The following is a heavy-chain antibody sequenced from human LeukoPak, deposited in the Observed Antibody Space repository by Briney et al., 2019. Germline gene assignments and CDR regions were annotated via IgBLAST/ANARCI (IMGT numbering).Heavy chain of an antibody. CDR1: GFTFSNAW. CDR3: TTPPRLYGGNSFDY. V-gene: IGHV3-15*01. J-gene: IGHJ4*02. D-gene: IGHD4-23*01. Sequence: GGSLRLSCAASGFTFSNAWMSWVRQAPGKGLEWVGRTKSKTDGGTTDYAAPVKGRFTISRDDSKNTLYLQMNSLKTEDTAVYYCTTPPRLYGGNSFDYWGQGTLVTVSS. CDR2: TKSKTDGGTT.